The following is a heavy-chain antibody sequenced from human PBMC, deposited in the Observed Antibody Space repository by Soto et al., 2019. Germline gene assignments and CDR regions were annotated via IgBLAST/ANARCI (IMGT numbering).Heavy chain of an antibody. CDR2: MNPNSGNT. Sequence: ASVTVSCKASGYTFTSYDINWVRQATGQGLEWMGWMNPNSGNTGYAQKFQGRVTMTRDTSISTAYMELSSLRSEDTAVYYCERTLFEYSSSPVDYWGQGTLVTVSS. J-gene: IGHJ4*02. CDR1: GYTFTSYD. D-gene: IGHD6-6*01. CDR3: ERTLFEYSSSPVDY. V-gene: IGHV1-8*01.